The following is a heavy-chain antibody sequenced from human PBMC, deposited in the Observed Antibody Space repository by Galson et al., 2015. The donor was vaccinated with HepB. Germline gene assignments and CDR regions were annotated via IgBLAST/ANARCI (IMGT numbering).Heavy chain of an antibody. J-gene: IGHJ6*02. V-gene: IGHV3-7*03. CDR1: GFTFSSYW. CDR3: ARDRRKYSSSSYGIDV. D-gene: IGHD6-13*01. Sequence: SLRLSCAASGFTFSSYWMSWVRQAPGKGLEWVANIKQDGSAKYYVDSVKGRFTISRDNAKNSLYLQMNSLRAEDTAVYYCARDRRKYSSSSYGIDVWGQGTTVTVAS. CDR2: IKQDGSAK.